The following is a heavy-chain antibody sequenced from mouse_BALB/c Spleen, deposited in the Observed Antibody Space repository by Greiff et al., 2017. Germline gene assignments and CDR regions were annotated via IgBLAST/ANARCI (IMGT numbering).Heavy chain of an antibody. CDR3: AIEDYWYFDV. CDR1: GFTFSSYG. J-gene: IGHJ1*01. Sequence: EVQVVESGGDLVKPGGSLKLSCAASGFTFSSYGMSWVRQTPDKRLEWVATISSGGSYTYYPDSVKGRFTISRDNAKNTLYLQMSSLKSEDTAMYYCAIEDYWYFDVWGAGTTVTVSS. CDR2: ISSGGSYT. V-gene: IGHV5-6*01.